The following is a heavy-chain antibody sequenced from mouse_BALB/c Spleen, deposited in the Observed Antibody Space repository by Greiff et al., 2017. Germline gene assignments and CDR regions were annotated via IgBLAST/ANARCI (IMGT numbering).Heavy chain of an antibody. Sequence: VKLVESGAELAKPGASVKMSCKASGYTFTSYWMHWVKQRPGQGLEWIGYINPSTGYTEYNQKFKDKATLTADKSSSTAYMQLSSLTSEDSAVYYCARRADYGPWLAYWGQGTLVTVSA. J-gene: IGHJ3*01. CDR1: GYTFTSYW. V-gene: IGHV1-7*01. CDR3: ARRADYGPWLAY. D-gene: IGHD1-2*01. CDR2: INPSTGYT.